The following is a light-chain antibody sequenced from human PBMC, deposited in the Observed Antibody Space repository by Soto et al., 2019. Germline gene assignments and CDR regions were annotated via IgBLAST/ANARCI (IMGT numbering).Light chain of an antibody. Sequence: IVMTQSPATLSVSPGERATLSCRASQSVGSNLAWYQQKPDQAPRLLIYGASTRATGIPARFSGSGSGTEFTLTISSLQSEDFAVYYCQQYNNWPPWTVGQGTKVDIK. J-gene: IGKJ1*01. CDR2: GAS. V-gene: IGKV3-15*01. CDR1: QSVGSN. CDR3: QQYNNWPPWT.